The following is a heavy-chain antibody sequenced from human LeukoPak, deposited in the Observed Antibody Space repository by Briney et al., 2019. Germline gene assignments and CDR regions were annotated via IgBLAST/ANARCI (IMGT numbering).Heavy chain of an antibody. CDR3: TRDDFSGSYCD. D-gene: IGHD1-26*01. J-gene: IGHJ4*01. CDR1: GFIFSDNW. CDR2: IKGDGSET. Sequence: GGSLRLSCAASGFIFSDNWMSWVRQAPGKGLEWVANIKGDGSETYYVDSVKGRFTISRDNTRNSLYLQMNSLRADDTATYYCTRDDFSGSYCDWGHGTLVTVSS. V-gene: IGHV3-7*01.